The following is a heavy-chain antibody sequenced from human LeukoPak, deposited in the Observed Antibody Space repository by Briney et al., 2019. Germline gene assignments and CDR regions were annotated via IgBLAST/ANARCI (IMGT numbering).Heavy chain of an antibody. J-gene: IGHJ3*02. CDR1: GGSISSYY. CDR3: ARNWDYVWGSYRYYDAFDI. Sequence: SETLSLTCTVSGGSISSYYWSWIRQPAGKGLEWIGRIYTSGSTNYNPPLKSRVTMSVDTSKNQFSLKLSSVTAADTAVYYCARNWDYVWGSYRYYDAFDIWGQGTMVTVSS. CDR2: IYTSGST. V-gene: IGHV4-4*07. D-gene: IGHD3-16*02.